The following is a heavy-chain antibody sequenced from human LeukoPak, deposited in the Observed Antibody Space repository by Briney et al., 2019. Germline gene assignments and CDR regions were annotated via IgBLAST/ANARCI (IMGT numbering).Heavy chain of an antibody. V-gene: IGHV1-8*01. D-gene: IGHD1-26*01. Sequence: ASVKVSCKASGGTFSSYAINWVRQATGQGLEWMGWMNPNSGNTGYAQKFQGRVTMTRNTSISTAYMELSSLRSEDTAVYYCARVSYSGSYPDYWGQGTLVTVSS. J-gene: IGHJ4*02. CDR2: MNPNSGNT. CDR3: ARVSYSGSYPDY. CDR1: GGTFSSYA.